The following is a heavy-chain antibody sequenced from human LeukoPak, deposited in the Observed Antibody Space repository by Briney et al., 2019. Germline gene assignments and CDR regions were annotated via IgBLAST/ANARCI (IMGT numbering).Heavy chain of an antibody. CDR3: AGCGVVVIARDY. D-gene: IGHD2-21*01. CDR2: IYYSGST. J-gene: IGHJ4*02. V-gene: IGHV4-38-2*02. Sequence: SSETLSLTCTVSGYSISSGYYWGWIRQPPGKGLEWIGSIYYSGSTYYNPSLKSRVTISVDTSKNQFSLKLSSVTAADTAVYYCAGCGVVVIARDYWGQGTLVTVSS. CDR1: GYSISSGYY.